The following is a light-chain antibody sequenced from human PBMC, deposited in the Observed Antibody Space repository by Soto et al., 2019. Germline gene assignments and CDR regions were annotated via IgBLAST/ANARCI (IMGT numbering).Light chain of an antibody. CDR3: QQYGSSPLFT. V-gene: IGKV3-20*01. Sequence: EIVLTQSPGTLSLSPGERATLSCRASQIISSTYLAWYQQKSGQAPRFLIYGASSRATGITNRFSGSGSGKNFSLTISRLESEDFAVYYCQQYGSSPLFTFGPGTKVDVK. CDR2: GAS. CDR1: QIISSTY. J-gene: IGKJ3*01.